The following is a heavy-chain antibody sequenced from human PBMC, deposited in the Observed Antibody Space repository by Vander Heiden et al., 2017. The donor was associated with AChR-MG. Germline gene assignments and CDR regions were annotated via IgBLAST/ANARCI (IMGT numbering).Heavy chain of an antibody. Sequence: QVPLQESGPGLVKPSETLSLTCNVSGGSLSSGGYYWSWIRQHPGKGLEWIGHIYHDGTSTYNPSLRSRFSFSVDVSKNQFSLKVTSLTAADTAIYYCARRQGSSRYYFDYWGQGTLVTVSS. CDR1: GGSLSSGGYY. V-gene: IGHV4-31*03. CDR2: IYHDGTS. D-gene: IGHD2-2*01. J-gene: IGHJ4*02. CDR3: ARRQGSSRYYFDY.